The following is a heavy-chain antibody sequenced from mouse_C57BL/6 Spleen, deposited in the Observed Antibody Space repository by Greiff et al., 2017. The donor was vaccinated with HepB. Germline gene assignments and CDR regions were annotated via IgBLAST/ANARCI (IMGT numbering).Heavy chain of an antibody. CDR2: INPNNGGT. CDR1: GYTFTDYY. D-gene: IGHD2-10*02. V-gene: IGHV1-26*01. CDR3: ARGGYGNLYYAMDY. Sequence: EVQLQQSGPELVKPGASVKISCKASGYTFTDYYMNWVKQSHGKSLEWIGDINPNNGGTSYNQKFKGKATLTVDKSSRTAYMELRSLTSEDSAVYYCARGGYGNLYYAMDYWGQGTSVTVSS. J-gene: IGHJ4*01.